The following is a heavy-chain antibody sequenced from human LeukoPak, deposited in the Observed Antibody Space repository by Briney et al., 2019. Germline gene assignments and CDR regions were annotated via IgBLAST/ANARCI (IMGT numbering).Heavy chain of an antibody. V-gene: IGHV4-59*12. CDR3: ARSSYWFDP. CDR2: IYYSGST. CDR1: GCPLRCYF. Sequence: ETPSLTCTVSGCPLRCYFRSLVPPPPGKGLEWIGYIYYSGSTNYNPSLKSRVTISVDTSKNQFSLKLSSVTAADTAVYYCARSSYWFDPWGQGTLVTVSS. D-gene: IGHD6-6*01. J-gene: IGHJ5*02.